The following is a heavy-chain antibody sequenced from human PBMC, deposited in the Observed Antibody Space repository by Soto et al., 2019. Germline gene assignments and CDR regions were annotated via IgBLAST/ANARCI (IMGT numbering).Heavy chain of an antibody. CDR3: ARAWCTLRDY. CDR1: GYTFTIYY. J-gene: IGHJ4*02. Sequence: ASVKVSCKASGYTFTIYYINWVRQATGQGLEWMGWMNPNSGNTGYAQKFQGRVTMTRNTSISTAYMELSSLRSEDTAVYYCARAWCTLRDYWGQGTLVTVSS. D-gene: IGHD2-8*01. V-gene: IGHV1-8*01. CDR2: MNPNSGNT.